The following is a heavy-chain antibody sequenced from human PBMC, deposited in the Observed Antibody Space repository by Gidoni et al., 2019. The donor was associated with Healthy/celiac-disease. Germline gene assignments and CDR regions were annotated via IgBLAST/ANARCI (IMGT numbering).Heavy chain of an antibody. CDR2: ILSSGSTI. J-gene: IGHJ4*02. Sequence: QVQLVESGGGLVKPGGSLRLSCEASGFNFSDYSMSWIRQAPGKGLEWVSFILSSGSTIYYADSVKGRFTISRDNAKTSLYLQMNSLRADDTAVYYCARVTIGSTVTTGSLDYWGQGTLVTVSS. CDR1: GFNFSDYS. D-gene: IGHD4-17*01. V-gene: IGHV3-11*01. CDR3: ARVTIGSTVTTGSLDY.